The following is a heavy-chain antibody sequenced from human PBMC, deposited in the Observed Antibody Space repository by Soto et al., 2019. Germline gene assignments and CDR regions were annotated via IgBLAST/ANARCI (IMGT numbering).Heavy chain of an antibody. D-gene: IGHD6-13*01. V-gene: IGHV3-23*01. J-gene: IGHJ4*02. CDR1: GFTFSSYA. CDR3: AKVLREYSSSWYAFDY. CDR2: ISGSGGST. Sequence: GGSLRLSCAASGFTFSSYAMSWVRQALGKGLEWVSAISGSGGSTYYADSVKGRFTISRDNSKNTLYLQMNSLRAEDTAVYYCAKVLREYSSSWYAFDYWGQGTLVTVSS.